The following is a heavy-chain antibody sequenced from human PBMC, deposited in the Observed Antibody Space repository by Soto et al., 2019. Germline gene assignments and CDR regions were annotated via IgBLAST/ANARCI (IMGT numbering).Heavy chain of an antibody. Sequence: GGSLRLSCGASGFIFSKYSMNWVRQAPGKGLEWLSYISSNSVTIYYADSVRGRFTIFRDNAKNSLYLQMNSLRDEDTAVYYCAREDILGTRSFDYWGQGAPVTVSS. D-gene: IGHD1-26*01. V-gene: IGHV3-48*02. J-gene: IGHJ4*02. CDR2: ISSNSVTI. CDR3: AREDILGTRSFDY. CDR1: GFIFSKYS.